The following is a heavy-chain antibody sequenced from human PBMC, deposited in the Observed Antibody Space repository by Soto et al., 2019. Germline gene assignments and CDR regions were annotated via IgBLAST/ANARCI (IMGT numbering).Heavy chain of an antibody. CDR1: GFTFNSYS. J-gene: IGHJ3*01. CDR3: ARYDAFKAFDL. V-gene: IGHV3-21*02. Sequence: EVELVESGGGLVKPGGSLRLSCAASGFTFNSYSVNWVRQAPGKGLEWVASISSGSVYIDFADSVKGRFTISRDDVTNSDSLQMDSLIVEDTGIYYCARYDAFKAFDLWGQGTMVTVSS. CDR2: ISSGSVYI. D-gene: IGHD1-1*01.